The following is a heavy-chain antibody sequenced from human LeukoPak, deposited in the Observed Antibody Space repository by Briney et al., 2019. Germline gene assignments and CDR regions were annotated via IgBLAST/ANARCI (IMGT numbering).Heavy chain of an antibody. J-gene: IGHJ4*02. D-gene: IGHD1-26*01. CDR1: GGSISSSSYY. V-gene: IGHV4-39*01. CDR3: ARVGPTLLLDF. Sequence: PSETLSLTCTVSGGSISSSSYYWGWIRQPPGKGLEWIGSIYYSGSTYYNPSLKSRVTISVDTSKNQFSLKLSSVTAADTAVYYCARVGPTLLLDFWGQGTLVTVSS. CDR2: IYYSGST.